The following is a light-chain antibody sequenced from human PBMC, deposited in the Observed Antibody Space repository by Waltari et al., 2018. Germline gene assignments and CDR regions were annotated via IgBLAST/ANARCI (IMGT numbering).Light chain of an antibody. V-gene: IGKV4-1*01. CDR1: QSVLYSSNNKNY. Sequence: DIVMTQSPDSLAVSLGERATINCKSSQSVLYSSNNKNYLAWYQQKPGQPRKLLIYCASTRESGVPDRFSGSGSGTAFTLTISSLQAEDVAVYYCQQYYSSPTFGQGTKVEIK. CDR2: CAS. J-gene: IGKJ1*01. CDR3: QQYYSSPT.